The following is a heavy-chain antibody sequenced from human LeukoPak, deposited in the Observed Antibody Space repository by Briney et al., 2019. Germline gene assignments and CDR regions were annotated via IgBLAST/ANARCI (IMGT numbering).Heavy chain of an antibody. Sequence: GGSLRLSCAASGFTFSSYWMTWVRQAPGKGLEWVANIKQDGSEKYYVDSVKGRFTISRDNAKNSLYLQMNSLRAEDTAVYYCATYSSLNRREFQYWGQGTLLTVSS. D-gene: IGHD3-22*01. V-gene: IGHV3-7*01. CDR1: GFTFSSYW. CDR2: IKQDGSEK. CDR3: ATYSSLNRREFQY. J-gene: IGHJ1*01.